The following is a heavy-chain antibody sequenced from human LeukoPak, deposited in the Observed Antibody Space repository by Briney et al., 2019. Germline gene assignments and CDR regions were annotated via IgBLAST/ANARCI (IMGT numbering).Heavy chain of an antibody. CDR2: MNPNSGNT. CDR3: ARFGSLSYYDFWSGYPPAIGFDY. D-gene: IGHD3-3*01. J-gene: IGHJ4*02. V-gene: IGHV1-8*03. Sequence: ASVKVSCKASGGTFSSYDINWVRQATGQGLEWMGWMNPNSGNTGYAQKFQGRVTITRNTSISTAYMELSSLRSEDTAVYYCARFGSLSYYDFWSGYPPAIGFDYWGQGTLVTVSS. CDR1: GGTFSSYD.